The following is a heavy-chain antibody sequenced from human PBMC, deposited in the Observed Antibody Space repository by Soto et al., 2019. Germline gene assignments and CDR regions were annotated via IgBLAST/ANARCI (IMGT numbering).Heavy chain of an antibody. Sequence: GGSLRLSCAASGFTFSSYGMHWVRQAPGKGLEWVAVIWYDGSNKYYADSVKGRFTISRDNSKNTLYLQMNSLRAEDTAVYYCARDPHCSSTSCYVLDYWGQGTLVTVSS. J-gene: IGHJ4*02. CDR3: ARDPHCSSTSCYVLDY. D-gene: IGHD2-2*01. CDR2: IWYDGSNK. CDR1: GFTFSSYG. V-gene: IGHV3-33*01.